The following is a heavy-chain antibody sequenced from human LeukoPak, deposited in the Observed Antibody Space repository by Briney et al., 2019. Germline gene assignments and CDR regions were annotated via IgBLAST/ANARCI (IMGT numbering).Heavy chain of an antibody. D-gene: IGHD3-22*01. CDR3: AEGAMIVVVKYYFDY. V-gene: IGHV3-23*01. CDR1: GFTFSSNY. Sequence: PGGSLRLSCAASGFTFSSNYMSWVRQAPGKGLEWVSAISGSGGSTYYADSVKGRFTISRDNSKNTLYLQMNSLRAEDTAVYYCAEGAMIVVVKYYFDYWGQGTLVTVSS. CDR2: ISGSGGST. J-gene: IGHJ4*02.